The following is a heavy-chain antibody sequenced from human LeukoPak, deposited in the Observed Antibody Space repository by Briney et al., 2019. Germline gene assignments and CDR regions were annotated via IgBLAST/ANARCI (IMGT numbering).Heavy chain of an antibody. Sequence: GGSLRLSCPASGFSFSDYGIHWVRKAPGQGLEWVALIWYDGSKKYYADSVKGRFTISRDNTKNTLYLQLNSLRADDTAVYYCARAHSSSSTFDLWGQGTLVTVSS. V-gene: IGHV3-33*01. CDR3: ARAHSSSSTFDL. J-gene: IGHJ4*02. D-gene: IGHD6-6*01. CDR2: IWYDGSKK. CDR1: GFSFSDYG.